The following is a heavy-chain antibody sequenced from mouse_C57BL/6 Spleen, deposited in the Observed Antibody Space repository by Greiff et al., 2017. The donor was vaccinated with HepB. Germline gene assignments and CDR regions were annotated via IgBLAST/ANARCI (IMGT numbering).Heavy chain of an antibody. Sequence: VQLQQSGAELVKPGASVKLSCKASGYTFTSYWMHWVKQRPGQGLEWIGMIHPNSGSTNYNEKFKSKATLTVDKSSSTAYMQLSSLTSEDSAVYYFARVGYGNRYYAMDYWGQGTSVTVSS. V-gene: IGHV1-64*01. CDR3: ARVGYGNRYYAMDY. CDR1: GYTFTSYW. D-gene: IGHD2-1*01. CDR2: IHPNSGST. J-gene: IGHJ4*01.